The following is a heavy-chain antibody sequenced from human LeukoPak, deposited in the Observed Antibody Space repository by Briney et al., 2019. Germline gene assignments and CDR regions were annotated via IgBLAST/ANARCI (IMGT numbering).Heavy chain of an antibody. CDR1: GFTFSSYA. D-gene: IGHD3/OR15-3a*01. Sequence: PGGSLRLSRAASGFTFSSYAMHWVRQAPGKGLEWVAVISYDGSNKYYADSVKGRFTISRDNSKSTLYLQMNSLRAEDTAVYYCARDSGFSGTQRGEYWGQGTLVTVSS. J-gene: IGHJ4*02. CDR3: ARDSGFSGTQRGEY. V-gene: IGHV3-30*04. CDR2: ISYDGSNK.